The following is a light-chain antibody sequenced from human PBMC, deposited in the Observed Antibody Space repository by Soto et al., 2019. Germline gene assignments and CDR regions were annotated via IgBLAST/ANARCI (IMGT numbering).Light chain of an antibody. CDR3: CSYAGSSTYV. CDR1: SSDVGSYNL. Sequence: QSALTQPASVSGSPGQSITISCTGTSSDVGSYNLVSWYQQHPGKAPKLMIYEGSKRPSGVSNRFSGSKSGNTASLTISVLHAEDEAYYYCCSYAGSSTYVFGTGTKLTVL. J-gene: IGLJ1*01. CDR2: EGS. V-gene: IGLV2-23*01.